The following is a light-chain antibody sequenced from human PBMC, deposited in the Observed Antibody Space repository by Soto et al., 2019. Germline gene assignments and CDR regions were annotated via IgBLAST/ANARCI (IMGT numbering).Light chain of an antibody. CDR1: RPNIGTNA. CDR3: AVWDDSLTAPV. J-gene: IGLJ2*01. CDR2: GDN. V-gene: IGLV1-44*01. Sequence: QSVLTQPPSASGTPGQRVTISCSGSRPNIGTNAVNWYQQLPGTAPKVLLYGDNQRPSGVPARFSGSRSGTSASLAISGLRSEDEADYFCAVWDDSLTAPVFGGGTKLTVL.